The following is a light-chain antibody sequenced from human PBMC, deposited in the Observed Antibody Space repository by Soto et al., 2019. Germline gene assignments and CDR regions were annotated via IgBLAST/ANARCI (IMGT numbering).Light chain of an antibody. CDR2: GAS. CDR3: QQYGRSGT. Sequence: EIVLTQSPGTLSLSPGERATLSRRASQSVTNNYFAWYQKTPRDARRLLIYGASSRATGIPDRFSGSGSGKDFLITISRLEHEDFAVYYCQQYGRSGTFGQGTKVDIK. CDR1: QSVTNNY. V-gene: IGKV3-20*01. J-gene: IGKJ1*01.